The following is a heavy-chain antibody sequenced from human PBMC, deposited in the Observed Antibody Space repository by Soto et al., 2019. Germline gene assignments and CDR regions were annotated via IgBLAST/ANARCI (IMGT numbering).Heavy chain of an antibody. V-gene: IGHV3-7*03. CDR1: GFTFSSYW. J-gene: IGHJ6*02. CDR2: IKQDGSEK. D-gene: IGHD2-2*01. CDR3: ARGGDRGGIVVVPAALNYYYYYGMDV. Sequence: GGSLRLSCAASGFTFSSYWMSWVRQAPGKGLEWVANIKQDGSEKYYVDSVKGRFTISRDNAKNPLYLQMNSLRAEDTAEYYCARGGDRGGIVVVPAALNYYYYYGMDVWGQGTTVTVSS.